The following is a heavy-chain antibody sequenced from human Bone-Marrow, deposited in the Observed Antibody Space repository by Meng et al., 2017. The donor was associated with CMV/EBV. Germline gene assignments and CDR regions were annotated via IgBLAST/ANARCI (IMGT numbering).Heavy chain of an antibody. V-gene: IGHV4-34*01. CDR3: ARGGGSLDY. CDR1: GFTFSSYW. J-gene: IGHJ4*02. Sequence: GSLRLSCAASGFTFSSYWMSWVRQAPGKGLEWIGEINHSGSTNYNPSLKSRVTISVDTSKNQFSLKLSSVTAADTAVYYCARGGGSLDYWGQGTLVTVSS. CDR2: INHSGST. D-gene: IGHD1-26*01.